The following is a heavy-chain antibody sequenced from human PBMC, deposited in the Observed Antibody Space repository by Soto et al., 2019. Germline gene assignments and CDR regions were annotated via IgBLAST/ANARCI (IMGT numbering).Heavy chain of an antibody. D-gene: IGHD2-21*01. CDR2: INNDGSST. Sequence: GGSLRLSCAASGFTFSTYWMHWVRQAPGKGLVWVSRINNDGSSTNYADSVKGRFTVSRDNSKSTLYLQMDSLRAEDTALYYCAKDSINRHRPSDPSDISCPAPMVTLS. J-gene: IGHJ3*02. CDR3: AKDSINRHRPSDPSDI. V-gene: IGHV3-74*01. CDR1: GFTFSTYW.